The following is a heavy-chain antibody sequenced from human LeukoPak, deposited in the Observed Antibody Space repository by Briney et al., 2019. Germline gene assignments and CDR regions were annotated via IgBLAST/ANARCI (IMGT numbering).Heavy chain of an antibody. CDR2: ITYDGSNK. CDR1: GFTFSSHA. Sequence: GGSLRLSCAASGFTFSSHAMHWVRQAPGKGLEWMTSITYDGSNKYYADSVKGRFTISRDNSKNTLYLQMNSLRAEDTAVYYCAELGITMIGGVWGKGTTVTISS. V-gene: IGHV3-30*02. J-gene: IGHJ6*04. D-gene: IGHD3-10*02. CDR3: AELGITMIGGV.